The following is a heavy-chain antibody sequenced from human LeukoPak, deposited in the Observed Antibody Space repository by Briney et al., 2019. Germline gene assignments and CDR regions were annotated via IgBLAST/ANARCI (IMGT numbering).Heavy chain of an antibody. V-gene: IGHV3-23*01. D-gene: IGHD4-17*01. J-gene: IGHJ4*02. CDR2: ISDSSRTT. Sequence: PGGSLRLSCEVSGFTFSTEAMTWVRQAPGKGLEWVSSISDSSRTTYYADSVQGRFTISRDSSKNTVYLQMNSLRAEDTAIYYCAKRVTTVTTWAFDYWGQGTLVTVSS. CDR1: GFTFSTEA. CDR3: AKRVTTVTTWAFDY.